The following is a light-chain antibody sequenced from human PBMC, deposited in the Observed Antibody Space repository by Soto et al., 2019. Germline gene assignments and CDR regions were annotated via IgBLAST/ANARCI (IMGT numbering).Light chain of an antibody. CDR3: EQYNNWPRT. J-gene: IGKJ4*02. Sequence: IVFPPSPATLSLSPGQRATLPCRASQSVSSNLAWYQQKPGQAPRLIIYGASTRATGIPARFSGSGSGTEFTLTISSLQSEDFAVYYCEQYNNWPRTLGGGTKV. CDR1: QSVSSN. V-gene: IGKV3D-15*01. CDR2: GAS.